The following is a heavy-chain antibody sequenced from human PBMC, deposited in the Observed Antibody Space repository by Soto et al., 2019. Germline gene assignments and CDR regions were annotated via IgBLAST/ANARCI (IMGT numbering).Heavy chain of an antibody. Sequence: GSLRLSCAASGFTFSSYAMSWVRQAPGKGLEWVSAISGSGGSTYYADSVKGRFTISRDNSKNTLYLQMNSLRAEDTAVYYCARVTVNYYGSGRALDYWGQGTLVTVSS. CDR1: GFTFSSYA. V-gene: IGHV3-23*01. CDR3: ARVTVNYYGSGRALDY. CDR2: ISGSGGST. D-gene: IGHD3-10*01. J-gene: IGHJ4*02.